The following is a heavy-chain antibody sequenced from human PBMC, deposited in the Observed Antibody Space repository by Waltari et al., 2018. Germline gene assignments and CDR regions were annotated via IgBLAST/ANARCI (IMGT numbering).Heavy chain of an antibody. CDR2: IFSNDEK. CDR1: GFSLSNARMG. CDR3: ARILSAYCGGDCYGGTEYYFDY. D-gene: IGHD2-21*01. V-gene: IGHV2-26*01. Sequence: QVTLKESGPVLVKPTETLTLTCTVSGFSLSNARMGVSWIRQPPGKALEWLAHIFSNDEKSYSKSLKSRLTISKDTSKSQVVLTMTNMDPVDTATYYCARILSAYCGGDCYGGTEYYFDYWGQGTLVTVSS. J-gene: IGHJ4*02.